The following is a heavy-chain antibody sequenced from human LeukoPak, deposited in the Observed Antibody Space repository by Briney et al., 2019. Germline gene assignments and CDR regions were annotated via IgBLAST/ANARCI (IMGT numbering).Heavy chain of an antibody. V-gene: IGHV1-2*02. CDR3: ARGGRVYGGNPKYYFDY. D-gene: IGHD4-23*01. CDR2: INPNSGGT. J-gene: IGHJ4*02. CDR1: GYTFTGYY. Sequence: ASVKVSCKASGYTFTGYYMHWVRRAPGQGLEWMGWINPNSGGTNYAQKFQGRVTMTRDTSISTAYMELSRLGSDDTAVYYCARGGRVYGGNPKYYFDYWGQGTLVTVSS.